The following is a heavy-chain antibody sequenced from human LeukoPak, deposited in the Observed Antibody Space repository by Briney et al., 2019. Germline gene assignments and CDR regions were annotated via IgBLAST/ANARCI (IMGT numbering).Heavy chain of an antibody. CDR2: ISYDGSNK. Sequence: PGGSLRLSCAASGFTFSSYGMHWVRQAPGKGLEWVAVISYDGSNKYYADSVKGRFTISRDNSKNTLYLQMNSLRAADTAVYYCAKDHLLWPRDNWYYFDYWGQGTLVTVSS. D-gene: IGHD3-10*01. CDR1: GFTFSSYG. CDR3: AKDHLLWPRDNWYYFDY. J-gene: IGHJ4*02. V-gene: IGHV3-30*18.